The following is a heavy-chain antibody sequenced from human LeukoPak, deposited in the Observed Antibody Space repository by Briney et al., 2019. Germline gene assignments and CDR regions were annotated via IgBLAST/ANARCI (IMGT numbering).Heavy chain of an antibody. CDR1: GFPFSSYS. CDR3: VRVKGSYFDF. V-gene: IGHV3-48*01. CDR2: ISASGSNI. Sequence: GGSLRLSCSASGFPFSSYSTNWVRQAPGKGLEWVSYISASGSNIYYVDSVEGRFTVSRDNAKNSLFLQMNSPRAEDTAVYYCVRVKGSYFDFWGQGTLVTVSS. J-gene: IGHJ4*02.